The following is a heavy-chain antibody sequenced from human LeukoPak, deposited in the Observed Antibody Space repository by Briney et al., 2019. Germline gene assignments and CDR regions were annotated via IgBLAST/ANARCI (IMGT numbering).Heavy chain of an antibody. CDR1: GSIFTSYW. CDR2: IYPGDSDT. J-gene: IGHJ4*02. D-gene: IGHD2-8*01. CDR3: ARQVNGRYYFDY. Sequence: KAGASLQISCKGSGSIFTSYWIGWVRPLPGKGLEWMGIIYPGDSDTRYSPSFQGQVTISADKSISTAYLQWSSLKASDTAMYYCARQVNGRYYFDYWGQGTLVTVSS. V-gene: IGHV5-51*01.